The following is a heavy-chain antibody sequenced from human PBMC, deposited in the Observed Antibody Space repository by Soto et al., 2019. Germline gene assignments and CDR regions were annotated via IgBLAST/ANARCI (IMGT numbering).Heavy chain of an antibody. CDR3: ARDDEGVGVSAAFDV. CDR2: IGYDASWK. J-gene: IGHJ3*01. D-gene: IGHD3-3*01. V-gene: IGHV3-33*01. CDR1: GFTFSTYG. Sequence: QVQLVESGGGVVQPGRSLRLSCAASGFTFSTYGFHWVRQPPGKGLERLAVIGYDASWKDYAYSVKDRFTISRDNSKNALYLQMNSLRAEDASMYYFARDDEGVGVSAAFDVWDQGTRVSVPS.